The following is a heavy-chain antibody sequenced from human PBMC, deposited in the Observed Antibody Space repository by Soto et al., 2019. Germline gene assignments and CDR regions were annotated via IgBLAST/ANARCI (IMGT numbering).Heavy chain of an antibody. CDR2: IYDSESA. V-gene: IGHV4-31*03. CDR1: GESISSGGYY. Sequence: QVQLQESGPGLVKASQTLSLICSVSGESISSGGYYWSWIRHHPGKGLEWIGYIYDSESAYYNPSLKSRVTMSMDTSKNHFAMKLSSVTAADTAVYYCARASSISSAADYWGQGTLSTVSS. D-gene: IGHD6-6*01. CDR3: ARASSISSAADY. J-gene: IGHJ4*02.